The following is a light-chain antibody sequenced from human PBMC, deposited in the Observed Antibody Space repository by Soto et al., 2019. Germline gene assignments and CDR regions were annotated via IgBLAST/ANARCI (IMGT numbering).Light chain of an antibody. Sequence: QPVLTQPPSASGTPGQRVTISCSGSSSNIGSNTVNWYQQLPGTAPKLLIYSNNQRPSGVPDRFSGSKSGTSASLAISGLQSEDEADYYGAAWDESLNGRVVFGGGTKLTVL. CDR3: AAWDESLNGRVV. V-gene: IGLV1-44*01. CDR1: SSNIGSNT. CDR2: SNN. J-gene: IGLJ2*01.